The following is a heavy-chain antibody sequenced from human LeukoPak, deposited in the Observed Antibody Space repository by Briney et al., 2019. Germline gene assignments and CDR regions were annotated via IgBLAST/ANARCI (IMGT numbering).Heavy chain of an antibody. CDR2: ISSSGGST. V-gene: IGHV3-23*01. Sequence: GGSLRLSSAASGFTFSSYAMSWVRQAPGKGLEWVSTISSSGGSTYYADSVKGRFTISRDNSKNTLYLQMNSLRAEDTAVYYCARDPSSRSLYFQHWGQGTLVTVSS. J-gene: IGHJ1*01. CDR1: GFTFSSYA. CDR3: ARDPSSRSLYFQH.